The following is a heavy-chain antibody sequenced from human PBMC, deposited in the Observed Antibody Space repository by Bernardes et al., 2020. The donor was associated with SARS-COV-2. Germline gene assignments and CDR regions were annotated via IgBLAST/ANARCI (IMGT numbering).Heavy chain of an antibody. CDR1: GFTFSDLG. J-gene: IGHJ3*01. Sequence: VGSLRLSCIASGFTFSDLGIHWVRQAPGKGLEWVSVICYDGGNKFYADSVKGRFTVSRDNSKNTVFLQMNNLRAEDTGVYYCVREGPRPRTGPFDAWDHGNVVTVSS. CDR2: ICYDGGNK. CDR3: VREGPRPRTGPFDA. D-gene: IGHD1-1*01. V-gene: IGHV3-33*01.